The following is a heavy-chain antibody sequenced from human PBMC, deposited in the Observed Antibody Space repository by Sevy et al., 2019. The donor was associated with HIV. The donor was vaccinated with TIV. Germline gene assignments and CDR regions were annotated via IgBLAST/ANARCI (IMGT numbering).Heavy chain of an antibody. CDR2: ISGNSGRI. D-gene: IGHD3-22*01. CDR3: AKDSYYDSSGYFDA. V-gene: IGHV3-9*01. J-gene: IGHJ4*02. CDR1: GFTFEDYA. Sequence: GGSLRLSCAASGFTFEDYALHWVRQVPGKGLEWDSGISGNSGRIGYAESVKGRFTISRENAKNSLFLQMNSLRAEDTAFYYCAKDSYYDSSGYFDAWGQGTLVTVSS.